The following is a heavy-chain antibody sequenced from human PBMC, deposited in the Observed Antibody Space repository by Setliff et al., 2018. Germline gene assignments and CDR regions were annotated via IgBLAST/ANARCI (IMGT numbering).Heavy chain of an antibody. CDR3: ARDKGYDSSGYYFYYYYYMDV. J-gene: IGHJ6*03. Sequence: SVKVSCKASGGTFGSYGISWVRQAPGQGLEWMGGTIPIFGTTNYAQKFQGRVTIITDESTSTAYMELSSLRSEDTAVYYCARDKGYDSSGYYFYYYYYMDVWGKGTTVTVSS. CDR2: TIPIFGTT. V-gene: IGHV1-69*05. D-gene: IGHD3-22*01. CDR1: GGTFGSYG.